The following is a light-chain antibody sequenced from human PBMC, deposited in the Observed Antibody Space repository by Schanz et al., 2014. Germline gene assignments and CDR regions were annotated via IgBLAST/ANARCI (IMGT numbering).Light chain of an antibody. CDR2: SGS. Sequence: DIQMTQSPSSLSAYVGDTITITCRRGLTVTGYLNWYQQKPGKAPTLLISSGSTLQSGVPARFTGSGSGTDFSLTISSLQPEDVATYYCQKSNSAPLTFGPGTRVEI. V-gene: IGKV1-39*01. CDR3: QKSNSAPLT. CDR1: LTVTGY. J-gene: IGKJ1*01.